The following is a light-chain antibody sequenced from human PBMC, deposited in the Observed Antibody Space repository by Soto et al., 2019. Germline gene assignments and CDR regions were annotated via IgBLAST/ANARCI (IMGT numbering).Light chain of an antibody. Sequence: EIVLTQSPGTLSLSPGERATLSCRASQSVSSSYLAWYQQKPGQAPRLLIYGASSRATGIPDRFSGSGSGTDFPLTISRLEPEGFAVYYCQQYGSSLYTFGQGTKLEIK. J-gene: IGKJ2*01. CDR3: QQYGSSLYT. CDR2: GAS. V-gene: IGKV3-20*01. CDR1: QSVSSSY.